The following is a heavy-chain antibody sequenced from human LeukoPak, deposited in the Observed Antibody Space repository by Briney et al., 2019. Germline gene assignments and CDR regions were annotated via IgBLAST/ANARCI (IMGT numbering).Heavy chain of an antibody. Sequence: GGSLRLSCAASGFTFSSYEMNWVRPAPGKGREWVTYISRSGRTIHHTDCVEGRFTISRDDGKNSVYLQMNSLSAEDTAVYYCVRDLGYCTSTSCYSLYGMDVWGKGTTVTVSS. CDR1: GFTFSSYE. CDR2: ISRSGRTI. D-gene: IGHD2-2*02. J-gene: IGHJ6*04. V-gene: IGHV3-48*03. CDR3: VRDLGYCTSTSCYSLYGMDV.